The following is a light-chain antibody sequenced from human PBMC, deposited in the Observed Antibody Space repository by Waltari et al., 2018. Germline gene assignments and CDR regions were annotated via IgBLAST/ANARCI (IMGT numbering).Light chain of an antibody. CDR1: NIGTYS. CDR3: HVWHPHVDPGV. Sequence: SYVVTQPPSVSVAPGATATITWGGDNIGTYSLHWYQQKAGQAPVLVIFYDRDRPSGIPDRFSGSNSGNTATLTISRVEAGDEARYYCHVWHPHVDPGVFGTGTEVTVL. V-gene: IGLV3-21*04. CDR2: YDR. J-gene: IGLJ1*01.